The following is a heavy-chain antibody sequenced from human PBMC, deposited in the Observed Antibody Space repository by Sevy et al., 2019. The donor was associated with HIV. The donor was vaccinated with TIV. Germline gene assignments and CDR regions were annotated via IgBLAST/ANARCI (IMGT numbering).Heavy chain of an antibody. V-gene: IGHV3-21*01. CDR1: GFTFNTYA. CDR3: ARNNCSITNCYMGDVFDI. D-gene: IGHD2-2*02. J-gene: IGHJ3*02. Sequence: GGSLRLSCVASGFTFNTYAMSWVRQAPGKGLEWVSSISGISNYIYYADSMKGRFTVSRDNARNSLYLQMNSLRAEDTAVYYCARNNCSITNCYMGDVFDIWGQGTMVTVSS. CDR2: ISGISNYI.